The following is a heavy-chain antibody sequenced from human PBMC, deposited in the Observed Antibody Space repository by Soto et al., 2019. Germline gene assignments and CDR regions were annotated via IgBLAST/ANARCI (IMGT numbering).Heavy chain of an antibody. D-gene: IGHD6-13*01. CDR2: ISYSGST. CDR3: ARGGGSSWYARYFQH. CDR1: GASISSYY. J-gene: IGHJ1*01. Sequence: SETLSLTCTVSGASISSYYWTWIRQPPGKGLEWIGYISYSGSTNYNPSLKSRVTISVDTSKNQFSLKLSSVTAADTAVYYCARGGGSSWYARYFQHWGQGTLVTXSS. V-gene: IGHV4-59*12.